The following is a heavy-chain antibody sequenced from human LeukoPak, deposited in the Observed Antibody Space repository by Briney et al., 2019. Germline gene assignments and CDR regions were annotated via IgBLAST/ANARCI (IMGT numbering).Heavy chain of an antibody. Sequence: GASVTVSCKASGYTFTENDISWVRQATGQGLEWMGWVNPNSGNTGYAQNFQGRVTMTRNTSISTVYMELSSLRYDDTAVYYCARGAVSGYGRLGHWGQGSLVTVSS. J-gene: IGHJ4*02. V-gene: IGHV1-8*01. CDR3: ARGAVSGYGRLGH. D-gene: IGHD5-12*01. CDR1: GYTFTEND. CDR2: VNPNSGNT.